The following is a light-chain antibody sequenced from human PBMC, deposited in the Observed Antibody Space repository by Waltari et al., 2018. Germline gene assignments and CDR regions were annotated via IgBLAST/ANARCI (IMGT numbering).Light chain of an antibody. CDR3: QSTDSSSTYTV. V-gene: IGLV3-25*03. CDR1: TLPKLY. CDR2: KET. Sequence: SYDLTQPPSLSVSPGQTATIDCSGETLPKLYAYWYQQKPGQAPPLVISKETERPSGIPERCSGSSSGTTVTLTISGVRAEDEGDYYCQSTDSSSTYTVFGGGTKLTVL. J-gene: IGLJ3*02.